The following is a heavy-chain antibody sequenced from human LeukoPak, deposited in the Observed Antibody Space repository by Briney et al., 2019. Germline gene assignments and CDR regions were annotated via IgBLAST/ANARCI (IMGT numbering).Heavy chain of an antibody. D-gene: IGHD3-22*01. J-gene: IGHJ5*02. CDR1: GGSISPYY. V-gene: IGHV4-4*07. CDR3: ARDYYDSSEGWFDP. CDR2: VYSSGST. Sequence: SETLSLTCTVSGGSISPYYWNWIRQPAGKGLEWIGRVYSSGSTQYNPSLKSRVTMSVDKSKNQFSLKMRSVTAADTAVYYCARDYYDSSEGWFDPWGQGTLVTVSS.